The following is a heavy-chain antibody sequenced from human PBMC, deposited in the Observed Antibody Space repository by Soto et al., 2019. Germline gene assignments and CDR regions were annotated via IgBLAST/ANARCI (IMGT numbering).Heavy chain of an antibody. D-gene: IGHD2-2*01. J-gene: IGHJ5*02. CDR2: IYYSGST. V-gene: IGHV4-59*01. CDR1: GGSISSYY. Sequence: SETLSLTCTVSGGSISSYYWSWIRQPPGKGLEWIGYIYYSGSTNYNPSLKSRVTISVDTSKNQFSLKLSSVTAADTAVYYCARTKDIVVVPAATWFDPWGQGTLVTV. CDR3: ARTKDIVVVPAATWFDP.